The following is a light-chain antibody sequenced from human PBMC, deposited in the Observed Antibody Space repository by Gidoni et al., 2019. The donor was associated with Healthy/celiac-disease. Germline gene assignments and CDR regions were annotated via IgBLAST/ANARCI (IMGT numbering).Light chain of an antibody. V-gene: IGKV1-33*01. J-gene: IGKJ2*01. Sequence: DIQMTQSPSSLSASVGDRVTITCQASQDINTYLNWYQHKPGQAPKLLIYDASTLKTGVPSRFSGSGSGTDFTFTVNTLQPEDIATYFCQQYDDLPYTFGQGTKLEIK. CDR3: QQYDDLPYT. CDR1: QDINTY. CDR2: DAS.